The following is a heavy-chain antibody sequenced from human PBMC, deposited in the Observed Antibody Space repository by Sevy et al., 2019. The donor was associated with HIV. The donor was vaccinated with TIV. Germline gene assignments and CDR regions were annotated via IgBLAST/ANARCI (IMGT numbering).Heavy chain of an antibody. V-gene: IGHV3-30*18. J-gene: IGHJ4*02. Sequence: GGSLRLSCAASGFSFSYYGMHWVRQAPGKGLEWVSFISNDRSNKYYADSVKGRLTISRDNSKSTIYLQMNSLRAEDTALYYCAKDPAVAEQWGNFDYWGQGTLVTVSS. CDR2: ISNDRSNK. CDR1: GFSFSYYG. D-gene: IGHD6-19*01. CDR3: AKDPAVAEQWGNFDY.